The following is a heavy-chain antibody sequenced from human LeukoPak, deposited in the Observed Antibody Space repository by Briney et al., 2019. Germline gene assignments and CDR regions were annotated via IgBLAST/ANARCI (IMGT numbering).Heavy chain of an antibody. CDR2: MNPNSGNT. CDR1: GYTFTSYD. CDR3: ARGRNYYDTMDNWFDP. J-gene: IGHJ5*02. V-gene: IGHV1-8*01. D-gene: IGHD3-22*01. Sequence: ASVKVSCQASGYTFTSYDINWVRQATGQGLEWMGWMNPNSGNTGYAQKFQGRVTMTRNTSISTAYMELSSLRSEDTAVYYCARGRNYYDTMDNWFDPWGQGTLVTVSS.